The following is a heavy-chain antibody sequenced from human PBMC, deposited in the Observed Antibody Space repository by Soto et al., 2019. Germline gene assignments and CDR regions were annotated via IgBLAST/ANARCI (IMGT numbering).Heavy chain of an antibody. J-gene: IGHJ6*02. Sequence: QVQLVQSRGEVKKPGASVKVACKTSGYSFTTYGISWVRQAPGQGLEWMGWISGYNGNTNYPQKLNGRLNKSTDTSTITAYMELRSLTSDDTAVYYCKREGPDPYYYYSMDVWGQGSTVTVSS. CDR1: GYSFTTYG. CDR2: ISGYNGNT. V-gene: IGHV1-18*01. CDR3: KREGPDPYYYYSMDV.